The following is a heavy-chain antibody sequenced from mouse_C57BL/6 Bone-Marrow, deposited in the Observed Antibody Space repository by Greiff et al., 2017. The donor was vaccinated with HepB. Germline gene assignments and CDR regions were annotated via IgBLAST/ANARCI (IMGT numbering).Heavy chain of an antibody. J-gene: IGHJ2*01. D-gene: IGHD3-1*01. CDR2: IYPGNSDT. CDR1: GYTFTSYW. V-gene: IGHV1-5*01. CDR3: TSSYSSGYGY. Sequence: VQLQQSGTVLARPGASVKMSCKTSGYTFTSYWMHWVKQRPGQGLEWIGAIYPGNSDTSYNQKFKGKAKLTAGTSASTAYMELSSLTNEDSAVYYGTSSYSSGYGYWGQGTTLTVSS.